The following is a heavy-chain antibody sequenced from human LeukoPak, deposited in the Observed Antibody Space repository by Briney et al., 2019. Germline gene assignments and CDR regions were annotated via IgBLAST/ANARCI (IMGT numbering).Heavy chain of an antibody. CDR2: IKQDGSEK. CDR3: ARDRGYCSSTSCYSLSYYMDV. Sequence: GGSLRLSCAASGFTFSSYWMSWVRQAPGKGPEWVANIKQDGSEKYYVDSVKGRFTISRDNAKNSLYLQMNSLRAEDTAVYYCARDRGYCSSTSCYSLSYYMDVWGKGTTVTVSS. D-gene: IGHD2-2*01. J-gene: IGHJ6*03. V-gene: IGHV3-7*01. CDR1: GFTFSSYW.